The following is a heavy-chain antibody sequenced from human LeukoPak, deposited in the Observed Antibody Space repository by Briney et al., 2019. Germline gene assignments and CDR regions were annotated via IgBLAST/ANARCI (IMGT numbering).Heavy chain of an antibody. V-gene: IGHV3-48*01. Sequence: GGSLSLSCAASGFTFSSYSMNWVRQAPGKGLEWVSYISSSSSTIYYADSVKGRFTISRDNAKNSLYLQMNSLRAEDTAVYYCARDSPAAIDYWGQGTLVTVSS. CDR3: ARDSPAAIDY. D-gene: IGHD2-2*02. J-gene: IGHJ4*02. CDR1: GFTFSSYS. CDR2: ISSSSSTI.